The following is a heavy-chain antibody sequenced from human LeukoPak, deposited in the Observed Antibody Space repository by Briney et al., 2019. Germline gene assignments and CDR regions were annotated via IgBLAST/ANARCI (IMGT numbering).Heavy chain of an antibody. J-gene: IGHJ5*02. CDR3: ARSGFQYCTDRSCYP. CDR1: GDSISRSNYY. D-gene: IGHD2-8*02. CDR2: MSYSGSI. Sequence: PSETLSLTCTVSGDSISRSNYYWGWNRQPPGKGLEWIASMSYSGSIYYNPSLKSRVTISIDTSKNQFSLNLISVTAADTAVYFCARSGFQYCTDRSCYPWGQGTLVTVSS. V-gene: IGHV4-39*01.